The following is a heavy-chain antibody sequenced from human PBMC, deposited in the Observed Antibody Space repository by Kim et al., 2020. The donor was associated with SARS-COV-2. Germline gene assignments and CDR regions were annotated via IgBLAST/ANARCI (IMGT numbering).Heavy chain of an antibody. Sequence: GGSLRLSCAASGFTFSSYSMNWVRQAPGKGLEWVSSISSSSSYIYYADSVKGRFTISRDNAKNSLYLQMNSLRAEDTAVYYCARAPGAGRDPYYFDYWGHGALGTVSS. CDR2: ISSSSSYI. D-gene: IGHD6-19*01. CDR3: ARAPGAGRDPYYFDY. CDR1: GFTFSSYS. J-gene: IGHJ4*01. V-gene: IGHV3-21*01.